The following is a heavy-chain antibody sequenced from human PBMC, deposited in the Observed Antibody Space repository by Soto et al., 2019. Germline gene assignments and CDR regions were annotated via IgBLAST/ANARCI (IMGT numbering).Heavy chain of an antibody. D-gene: IGHD3-3*01. CDR2: INHSGST. CDR3: ARQDYDFWSGYPTINWFDP. V-gene: IGHV4-34*01. CDR1: GGSFSGYY. J-gene: IGHJ5*02. Sequence: PSETLSLTCAVYGGSFSGYYWSWIRQPPGKGLEWIGEINHSGSTNYNPSLKSRVTISVDTSKNQFSLKLSSVTAADTAVYYCARQDYDFWSGYPTINWFDPWGQGTLVS.